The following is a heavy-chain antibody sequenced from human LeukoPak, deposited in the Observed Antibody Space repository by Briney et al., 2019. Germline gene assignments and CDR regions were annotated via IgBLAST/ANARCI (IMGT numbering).Heavy chain of an antibody. CDR1: GGSISSGGYF. J-gene: IGHJ3*01. CDR3: ARDMGRDGYISGALHV. V-gene: IGHV4-31*03. D-gene: IGHD5-24*01. CDR2: IYYSGST. Sequence: SETLSLTCTASGGSISSGGYFWSWIRQHPGKGLEWFGSIYYSGSTYYNPSLKSRLSISVDTSKNQFSLKLSSVTAADTAVYYCARDMGRDGYISGALHVWGQGTMVTVPS.